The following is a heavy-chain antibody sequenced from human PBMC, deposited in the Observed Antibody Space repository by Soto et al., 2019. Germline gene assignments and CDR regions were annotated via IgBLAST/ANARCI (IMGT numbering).Heavy chain of an antibody. CDR3: ATRSSINADLVDY. V-gene: IGHV4-59*01. J-gene: IGHJ4*02. CDR1: GASISSYY. Sequence: SETLSLTCTGSGASISSYYWSWIRQPPGKGLELIGYISYSRSTNYNPSLKSRVTISVDTSKNQFSLKLRSVTAADTAVYYCATRSSINADLVDYWGQGTLVTVSS. D-gene: IGHD4-17*01. CDR2: ISYSRST.